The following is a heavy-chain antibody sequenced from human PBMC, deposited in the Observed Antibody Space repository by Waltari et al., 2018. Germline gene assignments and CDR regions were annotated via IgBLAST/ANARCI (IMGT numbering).Heavy chain of an antibody. CDR2: ISPSFGTA. CDR3: ARSPSMIVRGVYFDY. D-gene: IGHD3-22*01. J-gene: IGHJ4*02. CDR1: GGTFSSYA. Sequence: QVQLVQSGAEVKKPGSSVKVSCKASGGTFSSYAISWVRQAPGQGLEWMGGISPSFGTANYAQKFQGRVTITADKSTSTAYMELSSLRSEDTAVYYCARSPSMIVRGVYFDYWGQGTLVTVSS. V-gene: IGHV1-69*14.